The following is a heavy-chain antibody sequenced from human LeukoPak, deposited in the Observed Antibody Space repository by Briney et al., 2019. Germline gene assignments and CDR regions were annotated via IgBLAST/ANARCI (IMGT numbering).Heavy chain of an antibody. CDR2: IRYDGSNK. J-gene: IGHJ4*02. D-gene: IGHD6-13*01. V-gene: IGHV3-30*02. CDR1: GFTFSSYG. CDR3: AKVRSSSWSSFDY. Sequence: PGGSLRLSCAASGFTFSSYGMHWVRQAPGKGLEWVAFIRYDGSNKYYADSVKGRFTISRDNSKNTLYLQMNSLRAEDTAVYYCAKVRSSSWSSFDYWGQGTLVTVSS.